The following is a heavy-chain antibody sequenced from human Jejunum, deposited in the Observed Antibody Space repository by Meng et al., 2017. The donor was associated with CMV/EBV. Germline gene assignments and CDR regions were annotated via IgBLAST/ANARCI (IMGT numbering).Heavy chain of an antibody. D-gene: IGHD2-21*02. Sequence: FTSSHVHWVRQAPEQGLEWIGIINPSGGYTTYAQKFQGRVTMTRDTSTSSVYMELSSLRSEDTAVYYCARASQVAAISYYYYGMDVWGQETTVTVSS. V-gene: IGHV1-46*01. CDR1: FTSSH. CDR3: ARASQVAAISYYYYGMDV. J-gene: IGHJ6*02. CDR2: INPSGGYT.